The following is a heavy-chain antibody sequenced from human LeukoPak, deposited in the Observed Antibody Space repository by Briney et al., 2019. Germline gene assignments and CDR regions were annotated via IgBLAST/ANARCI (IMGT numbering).Heavy chain of an antibody. CDR2: ISSSGSTI. CDR1: GFTFSSYE. J-gene: IGHJ6*03. CDR3: ARDPTTVTTSVNYYYYMDV. V-gene: IGHV3-48*03. D-gene: IGHD4-17*01. Sequence: GGSLRLSCAASGFTFSSYEMNWVRQAPGKGLEWVSYISSSGSTIYYADSVKGRFTISRDNAKNSLYLQMNSLRAEDTAVYYCARDPTTVTTSVNYYYYMDVWGKGTTVTVSS.